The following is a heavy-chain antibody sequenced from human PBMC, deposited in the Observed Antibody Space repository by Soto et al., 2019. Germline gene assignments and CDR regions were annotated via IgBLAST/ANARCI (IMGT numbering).Heavy chain of an antibody. Sequence: QVQLVQSGAEVKKPGASVKVSCKASGYTFTSYDINWVRQATGQGLEWMGWMNPNSGNTGYAQKFQGRVTMTRNTSISTAYMELSSLRSEDTAVYYCAREREAAGSNWFDPWGQGTLVTVSS. V-gene: IGHV1-8*01. CDR2: MNPNSGNT. J-gene: IGHJ5*02. CDR3: AREREAAGSNWFDP. D-gene: IGHD6-13*01. CDR1: GYTFTSYD.